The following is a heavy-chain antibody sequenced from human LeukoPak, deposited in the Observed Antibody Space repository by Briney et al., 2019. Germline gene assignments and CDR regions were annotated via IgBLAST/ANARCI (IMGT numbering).Heavy chain of an antibody. J-gene: IGHJ5*02. CDR3: ARGSSWFDP. CDR1: GGSISSGGYS. V-gene: IGHV4-30-2*01. Sequence: SETLSLTCAVSGGSISSGGYSWSWIRQPPGKGLEWIGYIYHSGSTYYNPSLKSRVTISVDRSKNQFSLKLSSVPAADTAVYYCARGSSWFDPWGQGTLVTVSS. CDR2: IYHSGST. D-gene: IGHD3-10*01.